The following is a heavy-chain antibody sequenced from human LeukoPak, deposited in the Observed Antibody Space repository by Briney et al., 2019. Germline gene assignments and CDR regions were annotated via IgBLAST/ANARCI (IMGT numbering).Heavy chain of an antibody. V-gene: IGHV1-69*06. J-gene: IGHJ5*02. CDR1: GGTFSSYA. Sequence: SVKVSCKASGGTFSSYAISWVRQAPGQGLEWMGGIIPIFGTANYAQKFQGRVTITADKSTSTAYMELTSLTSDDTAVYYCARDNSVGETAWWFDPWGQGTLVTVSS. CDR2: IIPIFGTA. CDR3: ARDNSVGETAWWFDP. D-gene: IGHD1-26*01.